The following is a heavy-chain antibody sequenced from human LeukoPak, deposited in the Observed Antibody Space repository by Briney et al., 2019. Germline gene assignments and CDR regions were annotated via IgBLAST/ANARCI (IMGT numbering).Heavy chain of an antibody. CDR3: ARGGAAARLQYYNYYYMDV. J-gene: IGHJ6*03. V-gene: IGHV4-59*11. CDR2: IYSSGST. Sequence: SETLSLTCTVSGVSISNHYWSWLRQSPGKGLEWLGNIYSSGSTNYSPSLRGRVTISVDTSKNQFSLKLSSVTAADTAVYYCARGGAAARLQYYNYYYMDVWGKGTTVTVSS. D-gene: IGHD6-25*01. CDR1: GVSISNHY.